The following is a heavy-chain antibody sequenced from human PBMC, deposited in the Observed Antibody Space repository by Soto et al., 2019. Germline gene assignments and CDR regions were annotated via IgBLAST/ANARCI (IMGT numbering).Heavy chain of an antibody. J-gene: IGHJ5*02. CDR1: GGSISSGGYY. CDR3: ARDLRRGEYRWFDP. D-gene: IGHD3-10*01. Sequence: PSETLSLTCTVSGGSISSGGYYWSWIRQHPGKGLEWIGYIYYSGSTYYNPSLKSRVTISVDTSKNQFSLKLSSVTAADTAVYYCARDLRRGEYRWFDPWGQGTLVTVSS. V-gene: IGHV4-31*03. CDR2: IYYSGST.